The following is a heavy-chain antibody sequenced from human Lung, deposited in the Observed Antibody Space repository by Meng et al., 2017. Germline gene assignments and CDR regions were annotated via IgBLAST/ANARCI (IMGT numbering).Heavy chain of an antibody. CDR1: GDSVSSNSAA. Sequence: QVHPQEAVPRLVKSSQTSSLTCAISGDSVSSNSAAWNWVRQSPSRGLEWLGRTYYRSKWHNRYAVSVRNRITIYPDTSKTQFSRHLNSVTPQNTAGYSCARSQQWLDSWGQGTLVTVSS. CDR2: TYYRSKWHN. V-gene: IGHV6-1*01. CDR3: ARSQQWLDS. J-gene: IGHJ5*01.